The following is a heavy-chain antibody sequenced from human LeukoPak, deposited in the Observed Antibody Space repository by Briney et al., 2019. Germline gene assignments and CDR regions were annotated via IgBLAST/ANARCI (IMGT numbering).Heavy chain of an antibody. J-gene: IGHJ6*02. Sequence: PGGSLRLSCAASGFTFSSYRMTWVRQAPGKGLEWVSSISTSSRYIYYADSVKGRFTISRDNAKNSLYLQMNSLRAEDTAVYYCARDPTYSSPCADVWGQGTTVTVSS. CDR1: GFTFSSYR. CDR3: ARDPTYSSPCADV. D-gene: IGHD6-6*01. CDR2: ISTSSRYI. V-gene: IGHV3-21*01.